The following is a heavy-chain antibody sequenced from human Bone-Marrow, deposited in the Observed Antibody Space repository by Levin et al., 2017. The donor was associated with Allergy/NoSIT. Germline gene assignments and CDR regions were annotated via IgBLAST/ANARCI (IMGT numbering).Heavy chain of an antibody. J-gene: IGHJ4*02. D-gene: IGHD3-10*01. CDR1: GYTFTY. CDR3: TTVVGLSRGPFDH. Sequence: ASVKVSCNASGYTFTYIHWVRQAPGQGLEWMGWVNPNTGGTKYAQKFEGRVTMTADTSINTIYMDLSRLKSDDTALYYCTTVVGLSRGPFDHWGQGTLITVAS. CDR2: VNPNTGGT. V-gene: IGHV1-2*02.